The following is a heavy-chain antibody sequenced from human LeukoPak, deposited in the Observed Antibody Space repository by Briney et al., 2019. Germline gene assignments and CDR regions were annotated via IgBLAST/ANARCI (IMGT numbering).Heavy chain of an antibody. CDR3: ARGSHNWNSLPYDAFDI. CDR1: GGTFSSYA. D-gene: IGHD1-1*01. CDR2: IIPIFGTA. Sequence: GASVKVSCKVSGGTFSSYAISWVRQAPGQGLEWMGGIIPIFGTANYAQKFQGRVTITTDESTSTAYMELSSLRSEDTAVYYCARGSHNWNSLPYDAFDIWGQGTMVTVSS. V-gene: IGHV1-69*05. J-gene: IGHJ3*02.